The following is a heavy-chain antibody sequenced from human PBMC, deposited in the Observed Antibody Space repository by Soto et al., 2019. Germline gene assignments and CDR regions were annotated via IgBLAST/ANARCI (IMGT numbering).Heavy chain of an antibody. Sequence: QVQLVESGGGVVQPGRSLRLSCAASGFTFSSYGMHWVRQAPGKGLEWVAVISYDGSNKYYADSVKGRFTISRDNSKNPLYLQMNSLRAEDTAVYYCAKVIRAAAAPYYYYGMDVWGQGTTVTVSS. CDR1: GFTFSSYG. J-gene: IGHJ6*02. D-gene: IGHD6-13*01. CDR3: AKVIRAAAAPYYYYGMDV. V-gene: IGHV3-30*18. CDR2: ISYDGSNK.